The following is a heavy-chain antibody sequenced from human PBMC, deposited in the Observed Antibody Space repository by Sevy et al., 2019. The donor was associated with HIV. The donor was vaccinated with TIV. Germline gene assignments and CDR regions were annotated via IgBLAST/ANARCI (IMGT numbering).Heavy chain of an antibody. V-gene: IGHV3-15*01. Sequence: GGSLRLSCAASGFSFSNAWMGWVRQAPGKGLEWVGRIKSKTEGATRDFAAPVKGRLLISRDDSRNTVYLQMNSLKTEDTAVYYCTAGVGASDFDYWGQGTLVTVSS. CDR2: IKSKTEGATR. D-gene: IGHD1-26*01. CDR3: TAGVGASDFDY. CDR1: GFSFSNAW. J-gene: IGHJ4*02.